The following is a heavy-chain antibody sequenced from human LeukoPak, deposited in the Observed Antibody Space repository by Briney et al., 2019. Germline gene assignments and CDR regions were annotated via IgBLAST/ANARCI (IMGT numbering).Heavy chain of an antibody. CDR1: EFSFNNAW. CDR2: IKSKTNGGTA. J-gene: IGHJ4*02. D-gene: IGHD3-22*01. Sequence: GGSLRLSCAASEFSFNNAWMSWVRQAPGKGLEWVGRIKSKTNGGTADYAAPVKGRFTIARDDSKNTLYLQMNSLKTEDTAVYYCTTVGLSGYYDSNGYYYLDYWGQGTLVTVSS. CDR3: TTVGLSGYYDSNGYYYLDY. V-gene: IGHV3-15*01.